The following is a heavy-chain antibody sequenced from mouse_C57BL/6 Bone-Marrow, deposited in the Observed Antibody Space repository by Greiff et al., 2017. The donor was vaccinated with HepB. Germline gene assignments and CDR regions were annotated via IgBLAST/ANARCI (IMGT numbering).Heavy chain of an antibody. D-gene: IGHD2-3*01. CDR3: ARDDGWDYAMDY. CDR1: GFTFSDYY. CDR2: ISNGGGST. Sequence: EVHLVESGGGLVQPGGSLKLSCAASGFTFSDYYMYWVRQTPEKRLEWVAYISNGGGSTYYPDTVKGRFTISRDNAKNTLYLQMSRLKSEDTAMYYCARDDGWDYAMDYWGQGTSVTVSS. V-gene: IGHV5-12*01. J-gene: IGHJ4*01.